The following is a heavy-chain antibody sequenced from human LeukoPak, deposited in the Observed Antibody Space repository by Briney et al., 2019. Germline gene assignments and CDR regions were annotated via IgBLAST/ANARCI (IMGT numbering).Heavy chain of an antibody. Sequence: SETLSLTCTVSGGSISSGSYYWSWIRQPAGKGLEWIGRIYTSGSTNYNPSLKSRVTISVDTSKNQFSLKLSSVTAADTAVYYCARLSGWSHFDYWGQGTLVTVSS. J-gene: IGHJ4*02. D-gene: IGHD6-19*01. V-gene: IGHV4-61*02. CDR1: GGSISSGSYY. CDR3: ARLSGWSHFDY. CDR2: IYTSGST.